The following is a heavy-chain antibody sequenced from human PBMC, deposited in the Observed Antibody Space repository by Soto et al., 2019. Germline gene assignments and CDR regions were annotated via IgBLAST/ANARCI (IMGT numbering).Heavy chain of an antibody. CDR3: ARGGSGWYVTFDY. Sequence: QVQLVESGGGVVQPGRSLRLSCAASGFTFSSYGMHWVRQAPGKGLEWVAGIWYDGSNKYYADSVKGRFTISRDNSKNSLYLQMSSLRAEATAVYYCARGGSGWYVTFDYWGQGTLVTVSS. J-gene: IGHJ4*02. CDR1: GFTFSSYG. V-gene: IGHV3-33*01. CDR2: IWYDGSNK. D-gene: IGHD6-19*01.